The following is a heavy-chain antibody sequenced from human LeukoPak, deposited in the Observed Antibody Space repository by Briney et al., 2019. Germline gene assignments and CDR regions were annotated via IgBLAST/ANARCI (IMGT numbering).Heavy chain of an antibody. J-gene: IGHJ4*02. Sequence: PGGSLRLSCAASGFTVSSNYMSWVRQGPGKGLEWVSVIYTGGSTYYADSVEGRFTISRDNSKNTLYLQMNSLRAGDTAVHYCAMATWVGGLDYWGQGTLVTVSS. CDR3: AMATWVGGLDY. V-gene: IGHV3-66*01. CDR2: IYTGGST. CDR1: GFTVSSNY. D-gene: IGHD1-26*01.